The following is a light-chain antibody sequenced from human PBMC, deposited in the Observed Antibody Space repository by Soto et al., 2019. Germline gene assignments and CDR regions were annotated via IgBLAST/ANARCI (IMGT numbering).Light chain of an antibody. CDR1: SSDVGGYNY. Sequence: QSALTQPASVSGSPGQSITISCTGTSSDVGGYNYVSWYQQHPGKAPKLMIYDVSNRPSGVSNRCSGSKAGNTAPLTISGLQAEDEDEYYCSSYTSSSTLVVFGGGTKLTVL. CDR2: DVS. V-gene: IGLV2-14*01. J-gene: IGLJ2*01. CDR3: SSYTSSSTLVV.